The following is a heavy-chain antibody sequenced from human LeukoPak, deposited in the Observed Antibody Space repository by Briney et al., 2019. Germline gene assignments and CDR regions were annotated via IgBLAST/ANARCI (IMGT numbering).Heavy chain of an antibody. J-gene: IGHJ6*02. Sequence: GESLKISCKGSGYSFTSYWISWVRQMPGKGLEWMGRIDPSDSYTNYSPSFQGHVTISADKSISTAYLQWSSLKASDTAMYYCARTSYCSSTSCYFGLNYYYGKDVWGQGTTVTVSS. V-gene: IGHV5-10-1*01. CDR1: GYSFTSYW. D-gene: IGHD2-2*01. CDR2: IDPSDSYT. CDR3: ARTSYCSSTSCYFGLNYYYGKDV.